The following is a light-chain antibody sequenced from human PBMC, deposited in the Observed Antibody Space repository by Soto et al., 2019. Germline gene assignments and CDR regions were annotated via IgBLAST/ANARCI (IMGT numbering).Light chain of an antibody. V-gene: IGLV3-1*01. CDR2: QDT. J-gene: IGLJ2*01. CDR1: KLGDKY. CDR3: QAWDSRSEVV. Sequence: SYELAQPPSVSVSPGQTASITCSGNKLGDKYACWYQQKPGQSPMLVIYQDTKRPSGIPERFSGSNSGNTATLTISGTQAMDEADYYCQAWDSRSEVVFGGGTKLTVL.